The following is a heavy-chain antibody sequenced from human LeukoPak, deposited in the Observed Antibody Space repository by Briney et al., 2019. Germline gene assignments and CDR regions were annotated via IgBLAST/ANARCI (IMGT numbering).Heavy chain of an antibody. CDR1: GYNFTPYW. D-gene: IGHD2-21*01. CDR3: ARQIVSGGINWFDP. Sequence: LGESLKVSCQSSGYNFTPYWIVWVRQMPGKGLEWMGITFAGYSYTIYSPSFQGQVTISVDKSISTAYLQWSSLKASGTAMYYCARQIVSGGINWFDPWGQGTLVTVSS. CDR2: TFAGYSYT. V-gene: IGHV5-51*01. J-gene: IGHJ5*02.